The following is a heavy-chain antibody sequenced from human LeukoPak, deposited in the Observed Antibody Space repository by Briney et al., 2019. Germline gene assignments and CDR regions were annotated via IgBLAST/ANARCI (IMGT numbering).Heavy chain of an antibody. D-gene: IGHD4-17*01. V-gene: IGHV4-31*03. CDR2: IYYGGST. Sequence: SETLSLTCTVSGGSISSGGYYWSWIRQHPGKGLEWIGYIYYGGSTYYNPSLKSRVTISVDTSKNQFSLKLSSVTAADTAVYYCARDAHDYGGKRWFDPWGQGTLVTVSS. CDR3: ARDAHDYGGKRWFDP. J-gene: IGHJ5*02. CDR1: GGSISSGGYY.